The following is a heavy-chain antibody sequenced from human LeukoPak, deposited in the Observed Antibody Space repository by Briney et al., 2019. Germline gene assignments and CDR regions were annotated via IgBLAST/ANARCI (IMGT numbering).Heavy chain of an antibody. CDR1: GGSFSGYY. D-gene: IGHD5-24*01. CDR2: INHSGST. CDR3: AGGWLQLPGPGFR. Sequence: PSETLSLTCAVYGGSFSGYYWSWIRQPPGKGLEWIGEINHSGSTNYNPSLKSRVTISVDTSKNQFSLKLSSVTAADTAVYYCAGGWLQLPGPGFRWGQGTLVTVSS. V-gene: IGHV4-34*01. J-gene: IGHJ4*02.